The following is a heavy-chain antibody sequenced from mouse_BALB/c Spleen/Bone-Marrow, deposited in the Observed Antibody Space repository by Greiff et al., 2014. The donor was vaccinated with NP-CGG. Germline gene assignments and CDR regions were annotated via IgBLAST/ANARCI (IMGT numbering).Heavy chain of an antibody. J-gene: IGHJ2*01. CDR2: SRNKVNDYTT. CDR1: GFTFSDFY. V-gene: IGHV7-1*02. Sequence: EVMLVESGGGLVQPGGSLRLSCATSGFTFSDFYMEWVRQPPGKRLEWIGASRNKVNDYTTEYSASVKGRFIVSRDTSQSILYLQMNALRSEDTAIYYCARAVYGNFDYWGQGTPLTVSS. D-gene: IGHD2-1*01. CDR3: ARAVYGNFDY.